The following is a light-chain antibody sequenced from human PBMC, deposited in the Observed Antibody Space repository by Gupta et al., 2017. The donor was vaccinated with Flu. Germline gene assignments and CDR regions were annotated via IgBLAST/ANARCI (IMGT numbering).Light chain of an antibody. Sequence: DIQMTQSPSSLSASVGDRITITCRASQHINTYLNWYQQRPGESPKLLIYGATSLQSGVPSRFSGSGSGTKFILTISSLQAGDFATYYCQQTHSTPPTFGQWTKLDIK. CDR3: QQTHSTPPT. J-gene: IGKJ2*01. CDR2: GAT. CDR1: QHINTY. V-gene: IGKV1-39*01.